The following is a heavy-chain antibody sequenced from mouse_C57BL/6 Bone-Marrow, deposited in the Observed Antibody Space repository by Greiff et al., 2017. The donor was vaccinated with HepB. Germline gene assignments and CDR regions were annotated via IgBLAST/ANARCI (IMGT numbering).Heavy chain of an antibody. V-gene: IGHV14-4*01. D-gene: IGHD2-3*01. Sequence: EVQLQQSGAELVRPGASVKLSCTASGFNIKDDYMHWVKQRPEQGLEWIGWIDPENGDTEYASKFQGKATITADTSSTTASLQLSSLTSEDTAVYYCTTYVYDGYPYYFDYWGQGTTLTVSS. J-gene: IGHJ2*01. CDR1: GFNIKDDY. CDR2: IDPENGDT. CDR3: TTYVYDGYPYYFDY.